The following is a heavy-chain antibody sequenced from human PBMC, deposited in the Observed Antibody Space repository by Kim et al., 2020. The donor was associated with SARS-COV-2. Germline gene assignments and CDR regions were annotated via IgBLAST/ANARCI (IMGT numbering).Heavy chain of an antibody. CDR2: ISSSSSYI. V-gene: IGHV3-21*01. Sequence: GGSLRLSCAASGFTFSSYSMNWVRQAPGKGLEWVSSISSSSSYIYYADSVKGRFTISRDNAKNSLYLQMNSLRAEDTAVYYCARDLPRRSGGSRYISGGMDVWGQGTTVTVSS. CDR3: ARDLPRRSGGSRYISGGMDV. D-gene: IGHD2-15*01. J-gene: IGHJ6*02. CDR1: GFTFSSYS.